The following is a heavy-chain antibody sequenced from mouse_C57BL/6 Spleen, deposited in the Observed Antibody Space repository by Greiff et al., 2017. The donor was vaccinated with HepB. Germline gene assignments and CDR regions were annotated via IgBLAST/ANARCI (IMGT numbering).Heavy chain of an antibody. Sequence: VQLQQSGAELAKPGASVKLSCKASGYTFTSYWMHWVKQRPGQGLEWIGYINLSSGYTKYNQKFKDKATLTADKSSSTAYMQLSSLTYEDSAVYYCEREGGFFYYDCPWFAYWGQGTLVTVSA. D-gene: IGHD2-4*01. V-gene: IGHV1-7*01. CDR3: EREGGFFYYDCPWFAY. CDR2: INLSSGYT. J-gene: IGHJ3*01. CDR1: GYTFTSYW.